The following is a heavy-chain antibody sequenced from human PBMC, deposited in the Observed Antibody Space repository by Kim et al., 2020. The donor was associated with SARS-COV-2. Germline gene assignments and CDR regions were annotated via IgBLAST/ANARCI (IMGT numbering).Heavy chain of an antibody. V-gene: IGHV1-8*01. J-gene: IGHJ4*02. D-gene: IGHD3-22*01. CDR1: GYTFTSYD. Sequence: ASVKVSCKASGYTFTSYDINWVRQATGQGLEWMGWMNPNSGNTGYAQKFQGRVTMTRNTSISTAYMELSSLRSEDTAVYYCARGPRSRYYYDSSGYYWVDYWGQGTLVTVSS. CDR2: MNPNSGNT. CDR3: ARGPRSRYYYDSSGYYWVDY.